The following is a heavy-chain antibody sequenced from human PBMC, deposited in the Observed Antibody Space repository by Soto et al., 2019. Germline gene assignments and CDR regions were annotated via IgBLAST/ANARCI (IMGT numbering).Heavy chain of an antibody. Sequence: GASVKVSCKASGGTFSSYAISWVRQAPGQGLEWMGGIIPIFGTANYAQKFQGRVTITADKSTSTAYMELSSLRSEDTAVYYCAMSSGSTYYYDSSGYRVWGQGTMVTV. D-gene: IGHD3-22*01. J-gene: IGHJ3*01. CDR2: IIPIFGTA. CDR3: AMSSGSTYYYDSSGYRV. CDR1: GGTFSSYA. V-gene: IGHV1-69*06.